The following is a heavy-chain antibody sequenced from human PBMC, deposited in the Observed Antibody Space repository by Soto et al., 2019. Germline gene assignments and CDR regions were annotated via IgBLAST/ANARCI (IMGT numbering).Heavy chain of an antibody. CDR3: AKDRLRGGFLTTATTNGMDV. CDR1: GFTFSSYG. CDR2: LSHDGSNK. D-gene: IGHD1-26*01. Sequence: QVQLVESGGGVVQPGRSLRLSCAASGFTFSSYGMHWVRQAPGKGLEWVALLSHDGSNKYYVDSVKGRFTISRDNSKNTLFLQMNSLRAGDTAVYYCAKDRLRGGFLTTATTNGMDVWGQGTTVTVSS. V-gene: IGHV3-30*18. J-gene: IGHJ6*02.